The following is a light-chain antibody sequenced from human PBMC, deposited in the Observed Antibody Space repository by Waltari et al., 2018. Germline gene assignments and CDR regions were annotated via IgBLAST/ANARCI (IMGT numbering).Light chain of an antibody. J-gene: IGKJ2*01. CDR3: QQGYNIPYP. CDR2: GAS. V-gene: IGKV1-12*01. CDR1: QGISSW. Sequence: DIQMTQSPSSLSASVGDKVTITCRASQGISSWLAWYQQTPGKAPKLLIYGASSLQSGVPSRFSGSGSGTDFTFTISSLQPEDIATYYCQQGYNIPYPFGQGTKLEI.